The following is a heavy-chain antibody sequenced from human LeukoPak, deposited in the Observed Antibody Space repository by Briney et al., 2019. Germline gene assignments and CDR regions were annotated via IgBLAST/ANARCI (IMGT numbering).Heavy chain of an antibody. D-gene: IGHD4-17*01. CDR3: AGGVLKAVTTCMDV. Sequence: EASVKVSCKVSGYSLTELSMHWVREAPGQGLEWMGWINPNSGGTNYAQKFQGSVTMTRDTSISTAYMELSRLRSDDTAVYYCAGGVLKAVTTCMDVWGKGTTVTVSS. CDR1: GYSLTELS. V-gene: IGHV1-2*02. CDR2: INPNSGGT. J-gene: IGHJ6*04.